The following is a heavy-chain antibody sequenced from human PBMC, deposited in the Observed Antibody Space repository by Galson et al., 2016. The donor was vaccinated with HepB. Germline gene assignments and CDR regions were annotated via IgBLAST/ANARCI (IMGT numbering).Heavy chain of an antibody. D-gene: IGHD4-11*01. CDR3: ARDVQFRFDY. CDR2: ISANSGNT. CDR1: GYRLPTYG. V-gene: IGHV1-18*04. Sequence: SVKVSCKASGYRLPTYGIRWVRQAPGQGLEWLGWISANSGNTIYAQKFQDRVTMTRDTSASTVYMDLRSLRSDDTAVYYCARDVQFRFDYWGQGTLVTVSS. J-gene: IGHJ4*02.